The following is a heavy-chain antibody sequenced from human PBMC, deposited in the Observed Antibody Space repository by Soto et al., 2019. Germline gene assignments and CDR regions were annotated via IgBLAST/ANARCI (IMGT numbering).Heavy chain of an antibody. J-gene: IGHJ4*02. CDR2: IKQAGSEI. D-gene: IGHD3-10*01. CDR1: GFTFSSRW. V-gene: IGHV3-7*04. CDR3: VRSSGWTGDF. Sequence: EVQLVESGGGLVQPGGSLRLSCVASGFTFSSRWMNWVRHVPGKGLEWVANIKQAGSEIHYVDSVKGRFTISRDNAKNSLYLQMNSLRVEDTAVYHCVRSSGWTGDFWGQGILVTVSS.